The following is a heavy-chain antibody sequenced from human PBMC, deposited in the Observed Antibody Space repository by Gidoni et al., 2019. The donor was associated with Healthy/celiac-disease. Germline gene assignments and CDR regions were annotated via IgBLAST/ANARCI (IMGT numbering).Heavy chain of an antibody. V-gene: IGHV4-39*01. CDR2: IYYSGST. CDR1: GGSISSSSYY. Sequence: QLQLQESGTGLAKPSETLSLTCTVSGGSISSSSYYWGWIRQPPGKGLEWIGSIYYSGSTYYNPSLKSRVTISVDTSKNQFSLKLSSVTAADTAVYYCARREQWPTNWFDPWGQGTLVTVSS. J-gene: IGHJ5*02. CDR3: ARREQWPTNWFDP. D-gene: IGHD6-19*01.